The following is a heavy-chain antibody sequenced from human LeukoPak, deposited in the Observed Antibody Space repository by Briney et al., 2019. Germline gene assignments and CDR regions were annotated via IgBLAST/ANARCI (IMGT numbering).Heavy chain of an antibody. V-gene: IGHV4-61*01. CDR1: GGSVSSGSYY. CDR2: IYYSGST. J-gene: IGHJ5*02. Sequence: PSETLSLTCTVSGGSVSSGSYYWSWIRQPPGKGLEWIGYIYYSGSTNYNPSLKSRVTISVDTSKNQFSLKLSSVTAADTAVYYCARGTALLWFGELRGTWFDPWGQGTLVTVSS. D-gene: IGHD3-10*01. CDR3: ARGTALLWFGELRGTWFDP.